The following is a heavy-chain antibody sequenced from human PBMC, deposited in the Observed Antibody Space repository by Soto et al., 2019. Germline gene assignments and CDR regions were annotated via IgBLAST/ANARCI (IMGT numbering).Heavy chain of an antibody. J-gene: IGHJ6*03. D-gene: IGHD3-3*01. CDR1: GFTFGDYA. CDR3: TRDRAYDFWSGYYTPFYMDV. V-gene: IGHV3-49*03. CDR2: IRSKAYGGTT. Sequence: GSLRLSCTASGFTFGDYAMSWFRQAPGKGLEWVGFIRSKAYGGTTEYAASVKGRFTISRDDSKSIAYLQMNSLKTEDTAVYYCTRDRAYDFWSGYYTPFYMDVWGKGTTVTVSS.